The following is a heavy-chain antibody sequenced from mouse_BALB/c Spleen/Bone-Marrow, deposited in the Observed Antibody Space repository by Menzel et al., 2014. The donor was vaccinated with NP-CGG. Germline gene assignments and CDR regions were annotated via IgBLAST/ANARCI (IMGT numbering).Heavy chain of an antibody. Sequence: VHLVESGPGLVAPSQSLSITCTVSGFSLTRYDVHWVRQPPGKGLEWLGVIWAGGNTNYNSALMSRLSISKDNSKSQVFLKMNSLENDDTATYYCARARATSWFAYWGQGTLVTASA. CDR3: ARARATSWFAY. CDR2: IWAGGNT. V-gene: IGHV2-9*02. J-gene: IGHJ3*01. D-gene: IGHD3-1*01. CDR1: GFSLTRYD.